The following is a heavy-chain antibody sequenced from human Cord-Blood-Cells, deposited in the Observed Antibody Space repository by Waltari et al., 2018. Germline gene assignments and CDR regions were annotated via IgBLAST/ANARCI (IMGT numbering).Heavy chain of an antibody. Sequence: QVQLQQWGAGLLKPSEPLSLTCAVYGGSFSGYYWRWIRQPPGKGLEWIGEINHSGSTNYNPSLKSRVTISVDTSKNQFSLKLSSVTAADTAVYYCARVVRTDSSSNWFDPWGQGTLVTVSS. V-gene: IGHV4-34*01. D-gene: IGHD6-13*01. CDR2: INHSGST. CDR1: GGSFSGYY. J-gene: IGHJ5*02. CDR3: ARVVRTDSSSNWFDP.